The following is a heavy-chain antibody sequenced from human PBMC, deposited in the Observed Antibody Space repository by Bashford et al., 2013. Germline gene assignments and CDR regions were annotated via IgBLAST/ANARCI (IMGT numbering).Heavy chain of an antibody. Sequence: SVKVSCKASGDTFSISSINWVRQAPGQGLEWMGGIIPIFGTLDYAQRFQGRLTITADKSTNTAYMDLSSLRSDDTAVYFCGSKFCGTSDCYLAAFDYWGQGTRVTVSS. V-gene: IGHV1-69*06. CDR3: GSKFCGTSDCYLAAFDY. J-gene: IGHJ4*02. CDR2: IIPIFGTL. D-gene: IGHD2-21*02. CDR1: GDTFSISS.